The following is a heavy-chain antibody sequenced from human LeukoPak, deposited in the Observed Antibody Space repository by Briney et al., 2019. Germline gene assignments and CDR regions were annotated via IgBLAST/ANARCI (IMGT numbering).Heavy chain of an antibody. J-gene: IGHJ6*03. CDR3: ARESGEYYYYYYYMDV. CDR1: GGSISSSSYY. V-gene: IGHV4-39*02. Sequence: SETLSLTCTVSGGSISSSSYYWGWIRQPPGKGLEWIGSIYYSGSTYYNPSLKSRVTISVDTSKNQFSLKLSSVTAAGTAVYYCARESGEYYYYYYYMDVWGKGTTVTISS. CDR2: IYYSGST. D-gene: IGHD1-26*01.